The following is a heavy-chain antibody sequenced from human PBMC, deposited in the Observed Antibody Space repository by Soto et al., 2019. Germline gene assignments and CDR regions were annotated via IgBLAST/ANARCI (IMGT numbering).Heavy chain of an antibody. CDR2: IIPISGTA. CDR3: AREGISDYYGIDV. Sequence: QVQLVQSGAEVEKPASSVKVSCKASGGTFSSYAISWVLQAPGQGLEWMGVIIPISGTANYAQKFQVRVTITADKSTSTAYMELSSLRAEDTAVYYCAREGISDYYGIDVWGQGTTFTVSS. J-gene: IGHJ6*02. CDR1: GGTFSSYA. V-gene: IGHV1-69*06. D-gene: IGHD2-15*01.